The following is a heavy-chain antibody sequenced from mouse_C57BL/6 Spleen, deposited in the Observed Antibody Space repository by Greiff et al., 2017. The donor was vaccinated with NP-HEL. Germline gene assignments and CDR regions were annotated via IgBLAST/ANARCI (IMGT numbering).Heavy chain of an antibody. CDR2: INPGSGGT. D-gene: IGHD1-1*02. J-gene: IGHJ2*01. CDR1: GYAFTNYL. V-gene: IGHV1-54*01. CDR3: ARQVVRQYYFDY. Sequence: VQLQQSGAELVRPGTSVKVSCKASGYAFTNYLIEWVKQRPGQGLEWIGVINPGSGGTNYNEKFKGKATLTADKSSSTAYMQLSSLTSEDSAVYFCARQVVRQYYFDYWGQGTTLTVSS.